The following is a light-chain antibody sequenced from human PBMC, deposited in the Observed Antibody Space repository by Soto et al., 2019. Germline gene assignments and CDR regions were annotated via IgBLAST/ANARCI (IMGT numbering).Light chain of an antibody. CDR3: SSYAGSSNV. CDR2: RHT. J-gene: IGLJ1*01. CDR1: SSNIGTNH. V-gene: IGLV1-47*01. Sequence: QSVLTQPPSASGTPGQRVTISCSGGSSNIGTNHVYWYQHLPGTAPKLLIYRHTLRPSGVPDRFSASKSGTSASLAISGLRSDDEADYYCSSYAGSSNVFGTGTKLTVL.